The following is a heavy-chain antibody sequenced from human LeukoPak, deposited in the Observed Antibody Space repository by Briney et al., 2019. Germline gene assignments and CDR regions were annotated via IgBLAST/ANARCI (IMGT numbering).Heavy chain of an antibody. J-gene: IGHJ3*02. CDR3: ARDLDTPLLGAFDI. CDR2: IKQDGSEK. Sequence: PGGSLRLSCAASGFTFSSYWMYWVRQAPGKGLEWVANIKQDGSEKYYVDSVKGRFTISRDNAKNSLYLQMNSLRAEDTAMFYCARDLDTPLLGAFDIWGQGTMVTVSS. D-gene: IGHD5-18*01. V-gene: IGHV3-7*01. CDR1: GFTFSSYW.